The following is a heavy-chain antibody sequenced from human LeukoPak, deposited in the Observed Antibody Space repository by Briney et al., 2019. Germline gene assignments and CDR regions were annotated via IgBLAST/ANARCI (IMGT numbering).Heavy chain of an antibody. Sequence: AETLTLTCSVSGGSISTYYLSWIRQPPGKGLEWIGYNYNRGTTNYNPSLKSRVTISVDRSKNQFSLSLTSVTAADTAVYYCARESATAGPYFEHWGRGILVTVSS. J-gene: IGHJ4*01. CDR1: GGSISTYY. V-gene: IGHV4-59*01. D-gene: IGHD1-1*01. CDR3: ARESATAGPYFEH. CDR2: NYNRGTT.